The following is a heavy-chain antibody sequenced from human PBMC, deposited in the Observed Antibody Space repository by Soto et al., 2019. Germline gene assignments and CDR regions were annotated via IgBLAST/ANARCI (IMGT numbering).Heavy chain of an antibody. D-gene: IGHD6-13*01. CDR3: EKDRAVVSSRWSDY. J-gene: IGHJ4*02. CDR2: IWSNGINN. CDR1: VFTFTNYG. V-gene: IGHV3-33*06. Sequence: PGGSLRLSCSASVFTFTNYGMHWVRQAPGKGLEWVAVIWSNGINNYYAESVKGRFTISRDNSKNALSLQMSSLRAEDTAVYYCEKDRAVVSSRWSDYLGRGILFTGS.